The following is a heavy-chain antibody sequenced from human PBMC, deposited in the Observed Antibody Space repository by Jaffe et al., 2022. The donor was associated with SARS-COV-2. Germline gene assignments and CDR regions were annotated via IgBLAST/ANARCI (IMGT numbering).Heavy chain of an antibody. V-gene: IGHV3-23*01. J-gene: IGHJ5*02. CDR2: LSGNGGST. D-gene: IGHD3-3*01. CDR3: AKGGLLRFLGP. Sequence: EVVLLESGGGSVQPGGSLRISCAASGFIFSSHAMSWVRQAPGKGLEWVSSLSGNGGSTFYADSVKGRFTISRDNSKNTLFLEMSSLKAEDAAVYYCAKGGLLRFLGPWGQGTLVTVSS. CDR1: GFIFSSHA.